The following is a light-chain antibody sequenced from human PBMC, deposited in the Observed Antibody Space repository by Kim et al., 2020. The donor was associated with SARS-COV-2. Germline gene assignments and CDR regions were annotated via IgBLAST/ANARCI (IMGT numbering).Light chain of an antibody. CDR1: SSNIGAGYD. Sequence: QRVTISCTGSSSNIGAGYDVHWYQQLPGTAPKLLIHVNNNRPSGVPDRFSGSKSGTSASLAIAGLQAEDEADYYCHSYDSSLSGYVFGTGTKVTVL. CDR3: HSYDSSLSGYV. CDR2: VNN. J-gene: IGLJ1*01. V-gene: IGLV1-40*01.